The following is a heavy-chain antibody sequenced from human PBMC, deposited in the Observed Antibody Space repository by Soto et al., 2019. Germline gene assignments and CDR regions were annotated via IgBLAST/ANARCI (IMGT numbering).Heavy chain of an antibody. D-gene: IGHD3-10*01. V-gene: IGHV1-69*06. CDR1: GGTLSDHG. Sequence: QVQLEQSGAEVKKPGSSVKISCKASGGTLSDHGVSWLRQAPGQGLEWVGGTIPVFNTAKYAPKFQGRVTIAADNSTNIAYMELGRLRSDDTAFYYCARGVYGSGNYYTGPSAFDIWGQGTLVIVSS. CDR3: ARGVYGSGNYYTGPSAFDI. CDR2: TIPVFNTA. J-gene: IGHJ3*02.